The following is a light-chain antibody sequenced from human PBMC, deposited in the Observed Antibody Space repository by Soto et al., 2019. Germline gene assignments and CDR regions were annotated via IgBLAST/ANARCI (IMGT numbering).Light chain of an antibody. CDR2: GNS. CDR3: AAWDDSLSGPV. CDR1: SSNIGAGYD. J-gene: IGLJ2*01. V-gene: IGLV1-40*01. Sequence: QSVLTQPPSVSGAPGQRVTISCTGSSSNIGAGYDVHWYQQLPGTAPKLLIYGNSNRPSGVPDRFSGSKSGTSASLAITGLQAEDEADDYCAAWDDSLSGPVFGGGTKLTVL.